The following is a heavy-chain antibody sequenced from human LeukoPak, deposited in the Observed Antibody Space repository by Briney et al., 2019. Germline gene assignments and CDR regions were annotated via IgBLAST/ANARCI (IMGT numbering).Heavy chain of an antibody. J-gene: IGHJ6*02. CDR2: TYYRSKWYN. Sequence: SQTLSLTCAISGDSFSSNSAAWNWIRQSPSRGLEWLGRTYYRSKWYNDYAVSVKSRITINPDTSKNQFFLQLNSVTPEDTAVYYCARDPYYYGSGSYYSHYYYYGMDVWGQGTTVTVSS. CDR1: GDSFSSNSAA. CDR3: ARDPYYYGSGSYYSHYYYYGMDV. V-gene: IGHV6-1*01. D-gene: IGHD3-10*01.